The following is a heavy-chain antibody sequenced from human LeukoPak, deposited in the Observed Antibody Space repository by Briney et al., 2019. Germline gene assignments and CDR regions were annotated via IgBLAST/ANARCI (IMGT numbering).Heavy chain of an antibody. CDR1: GFSVSNNY. CDR3: ARADSTSLYYYYGMDV. V-gene: IGHV3-48*02. J-gene: IGHJ6*02. D-gene: IGHD6-6*01. Sequence: GSLRLSCAASGFSVSNNYMNWVRQASGKGLEWVSYISSSSSTIYYADSVKGRFTISRDNAKNSLYLQMNSLRDEDTAVYYCARADSTSLYYYYGMDVWGQGTTVTVSS. CDR2: ISSSSSTI.